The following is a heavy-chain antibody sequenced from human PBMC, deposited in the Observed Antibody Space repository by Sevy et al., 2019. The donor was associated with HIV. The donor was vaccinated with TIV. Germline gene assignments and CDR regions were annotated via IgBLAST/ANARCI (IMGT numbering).Heavy chain of an antibody. CDR3: ARDSIPLVQGIIITPYYYGMDV. D-gene: IGHD3-10*01. V-gene: IGHV1-18*04. CDR1: GYTFNTFG. CDR2: ISAYYGNT. Sequence: ASVKVSCKTSGYTFNTFGINWVRQAPGQGLQWVGWISAYYGNTKYVQKLQGRVSMTTETSTSTVYMELRSLRSDDTAVYYCARDSIPLVQGIIITPYYYGMDVWDQGTTVTVSS. J-gene: IGHJ6*02.